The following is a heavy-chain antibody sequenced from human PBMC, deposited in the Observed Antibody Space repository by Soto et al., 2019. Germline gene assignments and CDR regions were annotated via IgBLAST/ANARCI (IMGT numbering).Heavy chain of an antibody. CDR1: GFTFSSYW. Sequence: GGSLRLSCAASGFTFSSYWMHWVRQAPGKGLVWVSRINSDGSSTSYADSVKGRFTISRDNAKNTLYLQMNSLRAEDTAVYYCARVGVSSSTYYYYYMDVWGKGTTVTVSS. CDR3: ARVGVSSSTYYYYYMDV. V-gene: IGHV3-74*01. D-gene: IGHD6-6*01. J-gene: IGHJ6*03. CDR2: INSDGSST.